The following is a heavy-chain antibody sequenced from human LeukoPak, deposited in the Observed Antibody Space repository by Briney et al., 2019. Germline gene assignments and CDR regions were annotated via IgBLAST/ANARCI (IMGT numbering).Heavy chain of an antibody. CDR3: ARQGYSSGWTPFFDY. CDR1: GGSISSYY. D-gene: IGHD6-19*01. V-gene: IGHV4-59*08. J-gene: IGHJ4*02. CDR2: IYYSGST. Sequence: SETLSLTCTVSGGSISSYYWSWIRQPPGKGLEWIGYIYYSGSTNYNPSLKSRVTISVDTSKNQFSLKLSSVTAADTAVYYCARQGYSSGWTPFFDYWGQGTLVTVSS.